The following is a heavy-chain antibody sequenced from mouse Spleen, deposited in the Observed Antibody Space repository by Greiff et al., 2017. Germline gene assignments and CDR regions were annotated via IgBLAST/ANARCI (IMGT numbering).Heavy chain of an antibody. CDR2: IYPRDGST. CDR1: GYTFTDHT. CDR3: TRRYGLLAMDY. V-gene: IGHV1-78*01. D-gene: IGHD1-2*01. Sequence: VQLQQSDAELVKPGASVKISCKASGYTFTDHTIHWMKQRPEQGLEWIGYIYPRDGSTKYNEKFKGKATLTADKSSSTAYMQLNSLTSEDSAVYCWTRRYGLLAMDYWGQGTSVTVSS. J-gene: IGHJ4*01.